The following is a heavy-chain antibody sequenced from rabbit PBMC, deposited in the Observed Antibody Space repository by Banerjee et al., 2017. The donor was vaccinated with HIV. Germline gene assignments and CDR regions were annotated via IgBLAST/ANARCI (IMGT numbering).Heavy chain of an antibody. CDR2: IYTGDGST. CDR1: GFSFSSSYW. V-gene: IGHV1S45*01. Sequence: QEQLEESGGDLVQPEGSLTLTCTASGFSFSSSYWICWVRRAPGKGLEWIGCIYTGDGSTYYARWVKGRFTISKTSSTAVTLQMTSLTAADTATYFCARAGTSGWCDAFNLWGPGTLVTVS. J-gene: IGHJ4*01. CDR3: ARAGTSGWCDAFNL. D-gene: IGHD4-1*01.